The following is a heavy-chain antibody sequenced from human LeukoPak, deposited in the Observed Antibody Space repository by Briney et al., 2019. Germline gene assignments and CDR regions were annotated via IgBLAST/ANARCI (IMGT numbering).Heavy chain of an antibody. J-gene: IGHJ4*02. CDR2: IKEDGSEK. V-gene: IGHV3-7*01. CDR1: GFTFSTYW. D-gene: IGHD6-13*01. CDR3: ARDPGVPAAGTHLLYYFDY. Sequence: GGSLRLSCAASGFTFSTYWMSWVRQAPGKGLEWVANIKEDGSEKYHVDSVKGRFTISRDNAKNSLYLQMNTLRAEDTAVYYCARDPGVPAAGTHLLYYFDYWGQGTLVTASS.